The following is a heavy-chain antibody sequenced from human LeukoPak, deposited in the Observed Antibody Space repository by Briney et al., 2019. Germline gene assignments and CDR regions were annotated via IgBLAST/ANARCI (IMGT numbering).Heavy chain of an antibody. V-gene: IGHV3-23*01. CDR1: GLIFSNFA. Sequence: PGGSLSLSCTASGLIFSNFAMTWVRQAPGKGLEWVSPITSGFSPFYADSVKGRFTISRDNSKKTVSLQMNSLRAEDTAVYFCAKDAQRGFDYSNSLQYWGQGILVTVSS. D-gene: IGHD4-11*01. J-gene: IGHJ4*02. CDR2: ITSGFSP. CDR3: AKDAQRGFDYSNSLQY.